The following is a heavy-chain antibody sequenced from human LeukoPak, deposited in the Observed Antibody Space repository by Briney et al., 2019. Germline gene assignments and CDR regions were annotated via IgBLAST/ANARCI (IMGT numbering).Heavy chain of an antibody. V-gene: IGHV4-31*03. CDR2: IYYSGST. CDR1: GGSISSGGYY. J-gene: IGHJ5*02. CDR3: ARDSLLTRIVVAAAPYPFDP. Sequence: SQTLSLTCTVSGGSISSGGYYWSWIRQLPGKGLEWIGYIYYSGSTYYNPSLKSRVTISLDTSENQFSLKLSSVTAADTAVYYCARDSLLTRIVVAAAPYPFDPWGQGTLVTVSS. D-gene: IGHD2-15*01.